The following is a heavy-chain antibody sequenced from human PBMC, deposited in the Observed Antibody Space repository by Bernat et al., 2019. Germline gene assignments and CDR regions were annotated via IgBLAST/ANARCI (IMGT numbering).Heavy chain of an antibody. Sequence: EEQLVESGGGLVQPGGSLRLSCVASGFTFSDYFMIWVRQAPGEGLEWVANIKGDGSYKYYVDSVKGRFTIYRDNAEKSLYLKMNSVRAEEMAIYYCGRDFMGIWGQGTLVTVSS. CDR3: GRDFMGI. D-gene: IGHD7-27*01. J-gene: IGHJ4*02. CDR2: IKGDGSYK. CDR1: GFTFSDYF. V-gene: IGHV3-7*03.